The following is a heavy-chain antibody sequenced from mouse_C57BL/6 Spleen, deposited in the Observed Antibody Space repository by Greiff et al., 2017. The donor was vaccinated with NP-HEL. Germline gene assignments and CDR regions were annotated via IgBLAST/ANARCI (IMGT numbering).Heavy chain of an antibody. CDR2: ISSGGSYT. Sequence: EVKLVESGGDLVKPGGSLKLSCAASGFTFSSYGMSWVRQTPDKRLEWVATISSGGSYTYYPDSVKGRFTISRDNAKNTLYLQMSSLKSEDTAMYYCARHHDYDGFAYWGQGTLVTVSA. D-gene: IGHD2-4*01. J-gene: IGHJ3*01. CDR3: ARHHDYDGFAY. V-gene: IGHV5-6*01. CDR1: GFTFSSYG.